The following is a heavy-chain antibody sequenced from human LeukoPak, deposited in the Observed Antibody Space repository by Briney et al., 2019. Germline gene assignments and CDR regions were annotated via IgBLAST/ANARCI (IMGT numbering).Heavy chain of an antibody. CDR2: ISAYNGNT. D-gene: IGHD6-19*01. CDR1: GYTFTSYG. Sequence: GASVTVSCKASGYTFTSYGISWVRQAPGQGLEWMGWISAYNGNTNYAQKLQGRVTMTTDTSTSTAYMELRSLRSDDTAVYYCARDKIPVAGTDYYGMDVWGQGTTVTVSS. CDR3: ARDKIPVAGTDYYGMDV. J-gene: IGHJ6*02. V-gene: IGHV1-18*01.